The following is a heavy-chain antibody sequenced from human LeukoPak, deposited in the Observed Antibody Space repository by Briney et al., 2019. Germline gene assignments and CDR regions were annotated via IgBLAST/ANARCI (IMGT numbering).Heavy chain of an antibody. J-gene: IGHJ4*02. V-gene: IGHV3-66*01. CDR3: ARASSLLWFGEFPGGGFDY. Sequence: GGSLRLSCAASGFTVSGNYMSWVRRAPGKGLEWVSVIYSGGSTYYADSVKGRFTISRDNSKNTLYLQMNSLRAEDTAVYYCARASSLLWFGEFPGGGFDYWGQGTLVTVSS. CDR2: IYSGGST. CDR1: GFTVSGNY. D-gene: IGHD3-10*01.